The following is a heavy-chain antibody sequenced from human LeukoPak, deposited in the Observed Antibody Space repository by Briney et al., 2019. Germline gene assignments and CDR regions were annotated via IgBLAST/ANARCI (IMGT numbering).Heavy chain of an antibody. V-gene: IGHV4-34*01. CDR3: ARNYYDSSGYYSFDY. J-gene: IGHJ4*02. D-gene: IGHD3-22*01. CDR1: GGSFSGYY. Sequence: SETLSLTCAVYGGSFSGYYWSWIRQPPGKGLEWIGEINHSGSTNYNPSLKSRVTISVDTSKNQFPLKLSSVTAADTAVYYCARNYYDSSGYYSFDYWGQGTLVTVSS. CDR2: INHSGST.